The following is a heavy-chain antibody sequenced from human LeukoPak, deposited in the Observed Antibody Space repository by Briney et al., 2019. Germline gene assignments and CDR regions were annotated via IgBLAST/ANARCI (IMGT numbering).Heavy chain of an antibody. J-gene: IGHJ4*02. CDR2: ISGNDGST. CDR1: GISFNIYA. D-gene: IGHD3-10*01. CDR3: AKSYGSGSYYPDY. Sequence: GGSLRLSCAASGISFNIYAMNWVRQAPGKGLEWVSTISGNDGSTYYADSVKGRFTISRDNFKNTLFLHMNNLRAEDTAVYYCAKSYGSGSYYPDYWGQGTLVTVSS. V-gene: IGHV3-23*01.